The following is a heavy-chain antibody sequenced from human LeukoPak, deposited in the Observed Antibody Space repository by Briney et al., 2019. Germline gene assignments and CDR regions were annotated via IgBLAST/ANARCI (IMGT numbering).Heavy chain of an antibody. Sequence: SETLSLTCTVSGGSISSYYWNWIRQPPGKGLEWIGYIYFTGSTNYNPSLKSRVTISLDTSKNQFSLKLSSVTAADTAVYYCARGRWLQFSDWGPGNLVTVSS. V-gene: IGHV4-59*01. J-gene: IGHJ4*02. D-gene: IGHD5-24*01. CDR3: ARGRWLQFSD. CDR1: GGSISSYY. CDR2: IYFTGST.